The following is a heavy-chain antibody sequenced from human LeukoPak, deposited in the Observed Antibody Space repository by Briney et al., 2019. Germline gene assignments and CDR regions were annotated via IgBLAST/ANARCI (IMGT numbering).Heavy chain of an antibody. CDR1: GGTFSGYA. Sequence: SVKVSCKAPGGTFSGYAISWVRQAPGQGLEWMGGIIPIFGTANYAQKFQGRVTITADESTSTAYMELSSLRSEDTAVYYCARAPPTTVTPYGMDVWAKGPRSPSP. D-gene: IGHD4-17*01. CDR2: IIPIFGTA. V-gene: IGHV1-69*13. J-gene: IGHJ6*02. CDR3: ARAPPTTVTPYGMDV.